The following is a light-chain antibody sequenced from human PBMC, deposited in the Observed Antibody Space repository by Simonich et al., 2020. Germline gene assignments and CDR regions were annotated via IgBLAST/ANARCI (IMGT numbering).Light chain of an antibody. J-gene: IGKJ1*01. CDR2: WAS. CDR3: QQYYSTPWT. Sequence: DIVMTQSPDSLAVSLGERAPINCKSSPSVLYSSNNKNYLAWYQPKPGPPPKLLIYWASTRESVVPDRFSGSGSGTDFTITISSLQAEDVAVYYCQQYYSTPWTFGQGTKVEIK. V-gene: IGKV4-1*01. CDR1: PSVLYSSNNKNY.